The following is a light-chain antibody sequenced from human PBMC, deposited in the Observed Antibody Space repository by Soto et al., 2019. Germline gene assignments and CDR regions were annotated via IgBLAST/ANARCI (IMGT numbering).Light chain of an antibody. CDR2: DVT. J-gene: IGLJ1*01. CDR1: SSDVGGYNF. Sequence: QSVLTQPRSVSGSPGQSVTISCTGTSSDVGGYNFVSWYQQHPGKAPKLMIYDVTKRPSGVPDRFSGSKSGNTASLTISGLQADDDADYYCCSYAGNYIFVFGTGTKVTVL. V-gene: IGLV2-11*01. CDR3: CSYAGNYIFV.